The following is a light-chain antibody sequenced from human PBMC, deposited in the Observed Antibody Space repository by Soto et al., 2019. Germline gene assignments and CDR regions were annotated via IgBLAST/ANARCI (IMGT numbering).Light chain of an antibody. CDR3: GTWDSSLGALV. CDR2: YNN. CDR1: SSNIGNNY. V-gene: IGLV1-51*01. J-gene: IGLJ2*01. Sequence: QSVLTQPPSVSAAPGQTVTISCSGSSSNIGNNYVSWYYQLPGTDPNILIFYNNKRPSGIPDRFSGAKYGTSATLGITGRQTGDEADDYCGTWDSSLGALVFGGGTKVTVL.